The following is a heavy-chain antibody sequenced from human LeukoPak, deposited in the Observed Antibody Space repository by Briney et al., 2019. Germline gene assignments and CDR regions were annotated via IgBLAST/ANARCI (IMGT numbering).Heavy chain of an antibody. CDR2: VNPSGGST. D-gene: IGHD6-6*01. V-gene: IGHV1-46*01. CDR1: GYTFSNYN. CDR3: ARDPSYSSSFVSYYYYMDV. J-gene: IGHJ6*03. Sequence: GASVKLSCKASGYTFSNYNIHWLRQAPGQGLEWMGIVNPSGGSTSYAQKFQGRVTMTRDMSTSTVYMELSSLRSEDTAVYYCARDPSYSSSFVSYYYYMDVWGKGTTVTVSS.